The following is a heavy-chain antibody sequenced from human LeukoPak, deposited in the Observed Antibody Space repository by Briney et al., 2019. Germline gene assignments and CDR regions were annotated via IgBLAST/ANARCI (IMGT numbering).Heavy chain of an antibody. CDR1: GGSIRSSYYY. Sequence: SETLSLTCTVSGGSIRSSYYYWGWIRQPPGKGLEWIGSIYDSGSTYYNPSLKSRVTISVDTSKNQFSLKLSSVTAADTAVYYCARVTRHIVVVTAIPDAFDIWGQGTMVTVSS. CDR2: IYDSGST. J-gene: IGHJ3*02. V-gene: IGHV4-39*07. D-gene: IGHD2-21*02. CDR3: ARVTRHIVVVTAIPDAFDI.